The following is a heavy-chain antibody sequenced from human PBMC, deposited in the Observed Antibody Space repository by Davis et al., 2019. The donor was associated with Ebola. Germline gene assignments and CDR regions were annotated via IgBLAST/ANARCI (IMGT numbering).Heavy chain of an antibody. CDR2: IIPLFGTA. V-gene: IGHV1-69*13. CDR1: GGTFTSYS. D-gene: IGHD3-22*01. CDR3: ARGGGGDSSGFQSWFDP. Sequence: SVQVSCKASGGTFTSYSISWVRQAPGQGLEWMGGIIPLFGTANYAQKFQDRVTITADESTSTSYMELNSLRSDDTAVHYCARGGGGDSSGFQSWFDPWGQGTLVTVSS. J-gene: IGHJ5*02.